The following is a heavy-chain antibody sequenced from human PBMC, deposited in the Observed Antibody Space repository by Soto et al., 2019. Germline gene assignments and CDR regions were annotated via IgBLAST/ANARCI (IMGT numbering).Heavy chain of an antibody. CDR3: ARDLITGTNWFDP. CDR1: GFTFSTYA. J-gene: IGHJ5*02. V-gene: IGHV3-30-3*01. CDR2: ILYDGSNE. Sequence: QVRLVESGGGVVQPGGSLRLSCAASGFTFSTYAMHWVRQAPGKGLEWVAVILYDGSNEYYADAVKGRFTISRDNSKNTRYLQINSLRVEDTAVYYCARDLITGTNWFDPWGQGTLVTVSA. D-gene: IGHD1-20*01.